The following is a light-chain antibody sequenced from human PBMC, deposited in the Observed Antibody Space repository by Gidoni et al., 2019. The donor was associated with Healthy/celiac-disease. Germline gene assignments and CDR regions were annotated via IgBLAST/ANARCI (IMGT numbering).Light chain of an antibody. CDR3: QQYGSSPPIT. CDR1: QSVSSSY. V-gene: IGKV3-20*01. J-gene: IGKJ3*01. CDR2: GAS. Sequence: EIVLTQSPGTLSLSPGERATLSCRASQSVSSSYLAWYQQKPGQAPRLLIYGASSRATGIPDRFSGSGSGTDFTLTISRLEPEDFAVHYCQQYGSSPPITFGPXTKVDIK.